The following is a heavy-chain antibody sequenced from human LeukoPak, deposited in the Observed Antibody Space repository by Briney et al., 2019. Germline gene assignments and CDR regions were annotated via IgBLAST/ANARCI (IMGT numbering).Heavy chain of an antibody. Sequence: GESLQISCKGSGYSFTTYWIGWVRQMPGKGLEGMGIIYPGDSDTRYSPSFQGQVTISADKSISTAYLQWSSLKASDTAMYYCGRSGGYSYGFNAFDIWGQGTMATVSS. D-gene: IGHD5-18*01. CDR1: GYSFTTYW. CDR2: IYPGDSDT. CDR3: GRSGGYSYGFNAFDI. V-gene: IGHV5-51*01. J-gene: IGHJ3*02.